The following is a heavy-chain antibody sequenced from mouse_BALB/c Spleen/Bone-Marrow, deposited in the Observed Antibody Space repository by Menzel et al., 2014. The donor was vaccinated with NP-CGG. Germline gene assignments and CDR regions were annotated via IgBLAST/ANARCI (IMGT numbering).Heavy chain of an antibody. V-gene: IGHV3-6*02. Sequence: ESGPGLVKPSQSLSLTCSVTGYSITSGYYWNWIRQFPGNKLEWMGYISYDGSNNYNPSLKNRISITRDTSKNHFFLKLNSVTIEDTATYYCARDRYFDYWGQGTTLTVSS. CDR3: ARDRYFDY. CDR1: GYSITSGYY. J-gene: IGHJ2*01. CDR2: ISYDGSN.